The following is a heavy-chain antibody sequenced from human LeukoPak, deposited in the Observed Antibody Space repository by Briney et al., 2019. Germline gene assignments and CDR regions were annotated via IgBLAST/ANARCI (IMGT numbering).Heavy chain of an antibody. CDR3: AKDKGVRYFDY. J-gene: IGHJ4*02. D-gene: IGHD3-10*01. Sequence: GGSLRLSCAASGFTFSSYAMSWVRQAPGKGLEWVSAISTSDSSTYYADSVKGRFTISRDNSKNTVYLQTNSLRAEDTAVYYCAKDKGVRYFDYWGQGTLVTVSS. CDR2: ISTSDSST. CDR1: GFTFSSYA. V-gene: IGHV3-23*01.